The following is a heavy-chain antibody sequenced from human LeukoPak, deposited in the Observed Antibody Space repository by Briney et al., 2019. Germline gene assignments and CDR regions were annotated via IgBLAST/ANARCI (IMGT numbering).Heavy chain of an antibody. D-gene: IGHD2-2*01. V-gene: IGHV3-9*01. CDR1: GFTFDDYA. CDR2: ISWNSDII. CDR3: AKDIRSIVVPPDAMDV. J-gene: IGHJ6*02. Sequence: GRSLRLSCAASGFTFDDYAMHWVRQAPGKGLGWVSGISWNSDIIGCADSVKGRFTISRDSAKNSLYLQMNSLRPEDTAFYYCAKDIRSIVVPPDAMDVWGQGTTVTVSS.